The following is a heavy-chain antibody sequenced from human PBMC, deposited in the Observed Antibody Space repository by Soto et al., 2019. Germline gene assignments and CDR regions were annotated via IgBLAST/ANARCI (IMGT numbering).Heavy chain of an antibody. Sequence: PSETLSLTCTVSGGSISSSSYYWGWIRQPPGKGLEGIGSIYYSGSTYYNPSLKSRVTISVDTSKNQFSLKLSSVTAADTAVYYCARQVGGVNWFDPWGQGTMVTVYS. CDR3: ARQVGGVNWFDP. V-gene: IGHV4-39*01. D-gene: IGHD3-16*01. CDR2: IYYSGST. J-gene: IGHJ5*02. CDR1: GGSISSSSYY.